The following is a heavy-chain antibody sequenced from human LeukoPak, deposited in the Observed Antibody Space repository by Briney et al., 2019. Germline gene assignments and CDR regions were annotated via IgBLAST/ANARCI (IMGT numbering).Heavy chain of an antibody. CDR2: IYHSGST. CDR3: LGSYYDSSGYSGGDFDY. Sequence: SESLSLTCAVSGYSISSGYYWGWIRQPPGKGLEWIGIIYHSGSTYYNPSLKSRVTISVDTSKNQFSMKLSSVTAADTAVYYCLGSYYDSSGYSGGDFDYWGQGTLVTVSS. D-gene: IGHD3-22*01. CDR1: GYSISSGYY. V-gene: IGHV4-38-2*01. J-gene: IGHJ4*02.